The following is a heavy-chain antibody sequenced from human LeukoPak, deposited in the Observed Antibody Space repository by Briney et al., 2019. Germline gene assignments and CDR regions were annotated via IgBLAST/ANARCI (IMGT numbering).Heavy chain of an antibody. CDR2: IYYSGST. CDR3: ARLIAVAGNLFDY. J-gene: IGHJ4*02. D-gene: IGHD6-19*01. Sequence: SETLSLTCTVSGGSISSSSYYWGWIRQPPGKGLEWIGSIYYSGSTYYNPSLKGRVTISVDTSKNQFSLKLSSVTAADTAVYYCARLIAVAGNLFDYWGQGTLVTVSS. CDR1: GGSISSSSYY. V-gene: IGHV4-39*01.